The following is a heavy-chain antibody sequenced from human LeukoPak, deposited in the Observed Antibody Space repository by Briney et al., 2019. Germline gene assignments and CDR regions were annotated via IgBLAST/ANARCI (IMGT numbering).Heavy chain of an antibody. D-gene: IGHD6-19*01. CDR3: AALVGLVRAGAPNYSYGMDV. CDR1: GGTFSSYA. Sequence: GASVKVSCKASGGTFSSYAISWVRQAPGQGLEWMGGIIPIFGTANYAQKFQGRVTITADESTSTAYMELSSLRSEDTAVYYCAALVGLVRAGAPNYSYGMDVWGQGTTVTVSS. CDR2: IIPIFGTA. V-gene: IGHV1-69*13. J-gene: IGHJ6*02.